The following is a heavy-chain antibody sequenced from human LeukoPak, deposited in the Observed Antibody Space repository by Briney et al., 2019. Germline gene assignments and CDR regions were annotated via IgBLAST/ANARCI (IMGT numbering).Heavy chain of an antibody. CDR2: FDPEYGET. CDR1: GYSLTELS. V-gene: IGHV1-24*01. CDR3: ARARITMIVVVIVDAFDI. J-gene: IGHJ3*02. Sequence: ASVKVSCKVSGYSLTELSMHWVRQAPGKGLEWMGGFDPEYGETIYAQKFQGRVTMTEDTYTDTAYMELSSLRSDDTAVYYCARARITMIVVVIVDAFDIWAKGQWSPSLQ. D-gene: IGHD3-22*01.